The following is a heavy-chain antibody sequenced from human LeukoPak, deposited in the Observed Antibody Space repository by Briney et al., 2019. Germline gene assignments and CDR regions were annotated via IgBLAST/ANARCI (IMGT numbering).Heavy chain of an antibody. CDR3: AREQLRYGDYDTSFDY. D-gene: IGHD4-17*01. Sequence: ASVKVSCKASGGTFSSYAISWVRQAPGQGLESMGGIIPIFGTANYAQKFQGRVTITTDESTSTAYMELSSLRSEDTAVYYCAREQLRYGDYDTSFDYWGQGTLVTVSS. V-gene: IGHV1-69*05. CDR1: GGTFSSYA. J-gene: IGHJ4*02. CDR2: IIPIFGTA.